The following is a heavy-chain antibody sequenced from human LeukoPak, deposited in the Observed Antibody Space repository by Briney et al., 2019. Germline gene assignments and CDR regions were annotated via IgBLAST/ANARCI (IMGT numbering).Heavy chain of an antibody. V-gene: IGHV1-2*02. CDR3: ARALGMAVAGSAGY. CDR2: INPNTGGT. CDR1: VYTFTGYN. J-gene: IGHJ4*02. D-gene: IGHD6-19*01. Sequence: GASVNVSCKASVYTFTGYNIHWVRQAPGQGLEWMGWINPNTGGTTFAQKFQGRVTMTRDTSISTAYMELSSLRSDDTAVYYCARALGMAVAGSAGYWGQGTLVTVSS.